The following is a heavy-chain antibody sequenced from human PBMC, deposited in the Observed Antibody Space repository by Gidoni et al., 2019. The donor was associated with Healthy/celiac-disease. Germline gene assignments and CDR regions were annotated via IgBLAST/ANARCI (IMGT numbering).Heavy chain of an antibody. J-gene: IGHJ4*02. CDR1: GLPFSRYA. V-gene: IGHV3-23*01. CDR3: AKVGSKRITIFGVVIGPLSLDY. D-gene: IGHD3-3*01. Sequence: EVQLLESGGGLVQPGGSLRLSCADSGLPFSRYAMCLVRQAPGKGLEWVSAISGSGGSTYYADSVKGRFTISRDNSKNTLYLQMNSLRAEDTAVYYCAKVGSKRITIFGVVIGPLSLDYWGQGTLVTVSS. CDR2: ISGSGGST.